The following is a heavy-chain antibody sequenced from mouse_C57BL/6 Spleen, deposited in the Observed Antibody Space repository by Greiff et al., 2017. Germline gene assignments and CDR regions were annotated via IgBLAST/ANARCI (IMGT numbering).Heavy chain of an antibody. CDR3: ARSEGYYYGSSYWYFDV. V-gene: IGHV1-80*01. CDR1: GYAFSSYW. J-gene: IGHJ1*03. CDR2: IYPGDGDT. D-gene: IGHD1-1*01. Sequence: VKLMESGAELVKPGASVKISCKASGYAFSSYWMNWVKQRPGKGLEWIGQIYPGDGDTNYNGKFKGKATLTADKSSSTAYMQLSSLTSEDSAVYFCARSEGYYYGSSYWYFDVWCTGTTVTVSS.